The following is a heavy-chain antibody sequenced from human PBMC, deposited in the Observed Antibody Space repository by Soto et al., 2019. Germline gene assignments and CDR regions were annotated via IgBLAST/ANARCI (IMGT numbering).Heavy chain of an antibody. CDR3: ARVSNFSAAEYSSTALQLDY. CDR1: GGSFSSYA. V-gene: IGHV1-69*13. J-gene: IGHJ4*02. D-gene: IGHD6-6*01. CDR2: IIPIFGTP. Sequence: GASVKVSCKASGGSFSSYAISWVRQAPGQGLEWMGGIIPIFGTPIYAQKFQGRVTITADESTSTAYVELSSLRSEDTAVYYCARVSNFSAAEYSSTALQLDYWGQGTLVTVSS.